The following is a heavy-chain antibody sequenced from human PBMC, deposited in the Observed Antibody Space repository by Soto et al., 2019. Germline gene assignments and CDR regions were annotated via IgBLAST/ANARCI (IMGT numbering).Heavy chain of an antibody. Sequence: SETLSLTCAVYGGSFSGYYWSWIRQPPGKGLEWIGEINHSGSTNYNPSLKSRVTISVDTSKNQFSLKLSSVTAADTAVYYCARQRYYYDSSGYYARFYYYYGMDVWGQGTTVTV. CDR1: GGSFSGYY. V-gene: IGHV4-34*01. CDR2: INHSGST. D-gene: IGHD3-22*01. CDR3: ARQRYYYDSSGYYARFYYYYGMDV. J-gene: IGHJ6*02.